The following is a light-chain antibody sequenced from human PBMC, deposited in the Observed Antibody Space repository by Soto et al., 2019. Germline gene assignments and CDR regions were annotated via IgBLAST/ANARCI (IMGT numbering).Light chain of an antibody. J-gene: IGKJ4*01. V-gene: IGKV1-5*01. CDR3: QQYDNYALT. Sequence: DIQMTQSPSILSASVGDRVTITCRASESISSWLAWYQQKPGKAPKLLIYDASSVESGVPSRFSGSGSGTEFTLTISSLQPDDFASYYCQQYDNYALTFGGGTKVEIK. CDR1: ESISSW. CDR2: DAS.